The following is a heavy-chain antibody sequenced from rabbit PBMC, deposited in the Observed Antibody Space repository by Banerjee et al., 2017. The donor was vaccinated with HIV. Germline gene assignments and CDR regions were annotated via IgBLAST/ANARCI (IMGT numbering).Heavy chain of an antibody. CDR2: IDAGSTGNT. V-gene: IGHV1S45*01. CDR1: GFSFSSTYW. CDR3: ARSLTGSNHYNTL. Sequence: QEQLEESGGDLVKPEGSLTLTCTASGFSFSSTYWICWVRQAPGKGPEWIACIDAGSTGNTYYVSWAKGRFTISRTSSTTVTLQMTSLTAADTATYFCARSLTGSNHYNTLWGQGTLVTVS. D-gene: IGHD8-1*01. J-gene: IGHJ3*01.